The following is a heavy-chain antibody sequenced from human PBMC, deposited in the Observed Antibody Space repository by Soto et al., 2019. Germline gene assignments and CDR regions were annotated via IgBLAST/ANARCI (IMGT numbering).Heavy chain of an antibody. V-gene: IGHV3-73*01. Sequence: PGESLRLSCAASGFSFSGSDMHWGRQASGKGLEWVGRIRSKANNYATEYAASVKGRFTISRDDSKNTAYLQMNSLKAEDTAVYYCTRQGPRDGYNWGFDYWGQGTLVTVSS. CDR2: IRSKANNYAT. CDR3: TRQGPRDGYNWGFDY. J-gene: IGHJ4*02. CDR1: GFSFSGSD. D-gene: IGHD5-12*01.